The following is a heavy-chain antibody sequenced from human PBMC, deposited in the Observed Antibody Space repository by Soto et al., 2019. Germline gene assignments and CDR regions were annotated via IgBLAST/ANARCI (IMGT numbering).Heavy chain of an antibody. V-gene: IGHV4-59*01. CDR2: IYYSGST. J-gene: IGHJ5*02. CDR1: GGSISSYY. Sequence: QVQLQESGPGLVKPSETLSLTCTVSGGSISSYYWSWIRQPPGKGLEWIGYIYYSGSTNYNPSLNSRVTRSVDTSKHQCSLKLSSVTAADTAVYYCARARGYDYVWGSYRGQYNWFDPWGQGTLVTVSS. CDR3: ARARGYDYVWGSYRGQYNWFDP. D-gene: IGHD3-16*02.